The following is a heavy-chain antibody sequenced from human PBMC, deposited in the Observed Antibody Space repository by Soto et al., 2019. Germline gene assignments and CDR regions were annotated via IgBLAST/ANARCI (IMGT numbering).Heavy chain of an antibody. CDR2: INAGNGNT. CDR3: ARDPPRVTLRFLEWLPYALDY. D-gene: IGHD3-3*01. V-gene: IGHV1-3*01. Sequence: ASVKVSCKASGYTFTSYAMHWVRQAPGQRLEWMGWINAGNGNTKYSQKFQGRVTITRDTSASTAYMELSSLRAEETAVYYCARDPPRVTLRFLEWLPYALDYWGQGTLVTVSS. CDR1: GYTFTSYA. J-gene: IGHJ4*02.